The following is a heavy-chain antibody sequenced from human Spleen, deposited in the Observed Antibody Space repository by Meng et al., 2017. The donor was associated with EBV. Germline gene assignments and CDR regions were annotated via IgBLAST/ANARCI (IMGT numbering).Heavy chain of an antibody. D-gene: IGHD5-12*01. CDR3: ARVDPTSSKLFDP. J-gene: IGHJ5*02. CDR2: IYPGGST. CDR1: GDSISSRNW. V-gene: IGHV4-4*02. Sequence: LRAAGPGLGTPSGTLSLICAVSGDSISSRNWWSWVRQSPGKGLGWIGEIYPGGSTNYNPSLKRRVTISLDKSKNHFSLRLNSVTAADTAMYFCARVDPTSSKLFDPWGQGTLVTVSS.